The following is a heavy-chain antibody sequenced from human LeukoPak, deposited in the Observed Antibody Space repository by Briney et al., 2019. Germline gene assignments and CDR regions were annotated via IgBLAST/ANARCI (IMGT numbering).Heavy chain of an antibody. Sequence: PGGSLRLSCAASGFTFSSYAMHWVRQAPGKGLEWVAVISYDGSNKYYADSVKGRFTISRDNSKNTLYLQMNSLRAEDTAVYYCARDSSSPTWGQGILVTVSS. V-gene: IGHV3-30-3*01. J-gene: IGHJ4*02. CDR2: ISYDGSNK. D-gene: IGHD6-19*01. CDR3: ARDSSSPT. CDR1: GFTFSSYA.